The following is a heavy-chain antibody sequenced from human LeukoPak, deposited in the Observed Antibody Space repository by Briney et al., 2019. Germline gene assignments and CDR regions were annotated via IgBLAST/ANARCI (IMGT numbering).Heavy chain of an antibody. Sequence: SETLSLTCTVSGGSISSSSYYWGWIRQPPGKGLEWIGSIFYSGSTYYNPSLKSRVTISVDTSKNQFSLKVSSVTAADTAVYYCVRGFSMLSVRDSKYYYGMDVWGQGTTVTVSS. D-gene: IGHD3-10*02. CDR3: VRGFSMLSVRDSKYYYGMDV. V-gene: IGHV4-39*01. CDR2: IFYSGST. CDR1: GGSISSSSYY. J-gene: IGHJ6*02.